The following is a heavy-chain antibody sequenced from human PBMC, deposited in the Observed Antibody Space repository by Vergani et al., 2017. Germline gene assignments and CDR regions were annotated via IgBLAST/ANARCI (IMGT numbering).Heavy chain of an antibody. Sequence: EVQLVESGGGLVQPGRSLRLSCAASGFTFDDYAMHWVRQAPGKGLEWVSGISWNSGSIGYADSVKGRFTISRDNAKNSLYLQMNSLRAEDTALYYCARIIAAAGTYYYYGMDVWGQGTTVTVSS. CDR2: ISWNSGSI. V-gene: IGHV3-9*01. CDR1: GFTFDDYA. CDR3: ARIIAAAGTYYYYGMDV. D-gene: IGHD6-13*01. J-gene: IGHJ6*02.